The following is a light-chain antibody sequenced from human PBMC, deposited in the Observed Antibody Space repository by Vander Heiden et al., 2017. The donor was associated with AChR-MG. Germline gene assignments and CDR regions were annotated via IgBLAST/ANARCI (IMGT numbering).Light chain of an antibody. J-gene: IGKJ3*01. CDR1: QSISSY. Sequence: DIQMTQSPSSLSASVGDRVTITCRASQSISSYLNWYQQKPGKAPKLLIYAASRLQSGVPSRFSGSGSGTDFTLTISRLQPEDFATYYCQQSYSTHRFGPRTKVDIK. CDR3: QQSYSTHR. CDR2: AAS. V-gene: IGKV1-39*01.